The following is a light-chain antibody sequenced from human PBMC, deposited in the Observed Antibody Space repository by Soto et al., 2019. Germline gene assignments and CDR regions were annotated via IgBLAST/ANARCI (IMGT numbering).Light chain of an antibody. J-gene: IGKJ1*01. V-gene: IGKV1-5*03. CDR3: QHYNSYSEA. CDR2: KAS. CDR1: QSISSW. Sequence: DIQTTQSPSTLSASVGDRVTIPCRASQSISSWLAWYQQKPGKAPKLLIYKASTLKSGVPSRFSGSGSGTEFTLTISSLQPDDFATYYCQHYNSYSEAFGQGTKV.